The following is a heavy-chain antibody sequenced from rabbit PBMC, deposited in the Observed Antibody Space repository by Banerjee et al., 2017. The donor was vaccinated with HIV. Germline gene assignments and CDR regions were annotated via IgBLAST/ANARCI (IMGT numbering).Heavy chain of an antibody. D-gene: IGHD1-1*01. V-gene: IGHV1S40*01. CDR1: GFSFSSDYY. J-gene: IGHJ4*01. CDR3: AREVPSSADVNL. Sequence: QSLEESGGDLVKPGASLTLTCTASGFSFSSDYYMCWVRQAPGKGPEWIACIYAGDGSTYYASWAKGRFTISKTSSTTVTLQMTSLTAADTATYFCAREVPSSADVNLWGPGTLVTVS. CDR2: IYAGDGST.